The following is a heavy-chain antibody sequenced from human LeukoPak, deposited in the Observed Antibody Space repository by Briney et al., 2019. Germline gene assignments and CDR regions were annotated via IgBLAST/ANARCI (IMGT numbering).Heavy chain of an antibody. CDR2: IRSKAYGGTT. CDR1: GFTFGDYA. J-gene: IGHJ4*02. Sequence: GGSLRLSCTASGFTFGDYAMSWFRQAPGKGLEWVGFIRSKAYGGTTEYAASVKGRFTISRDDSKSIAYLQMNSLKAEDTAVYYCTRDRADSSGYYENAWDYWGQGTLVTVSS. V-gene: IGHV3-49*03. CDR3: TRDRADSSGYYENAWDY. D-gene: IGHD3-22*01.